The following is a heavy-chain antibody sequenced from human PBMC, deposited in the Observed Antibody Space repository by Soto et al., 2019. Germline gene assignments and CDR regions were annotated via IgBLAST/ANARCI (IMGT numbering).Heavy chain of an antibody. D-gene: IGHD6-19*01. V-gene: IGHV4-4*02. Sequence: QVQLQESGPGLVKPSETLSLTCTVSSDSIAGGNWWSWVRQPPGLGLEWIGEVFHTGGTNYNPSLKSRVTMEVDKSKNQFSLKLISATAADTAVYYCARVFSSGSGWMYYFDFWGQGTLVSVPS. CDR1: SDSIAGGNW. CDR3: ARVFSSGSGWMYYFDF. CDR2: VFHTGGT. J-gene: IGHJ4*02.